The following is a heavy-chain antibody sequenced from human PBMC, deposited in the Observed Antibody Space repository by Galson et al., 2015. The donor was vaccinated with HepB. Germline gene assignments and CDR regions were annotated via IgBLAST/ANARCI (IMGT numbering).Heavy chain of an antibody. Sequence: SLRLSCAASGFTFSSYSMNWVRQAPGKGLEWVSSISSSSSYIYYADSVKGRFTISRDNAKNSLYLQMNSLRAEDTAVYYCARDVSSSWYPPLGYWGQGTLVTVSS. CDR2: ISSSSSYI. D-gene: IGHD6-13*01. J-gene: IGHJ4*02. V-gene: IGHV3-21*01. CDR3: ARDVSSSWYPPLGY. CDR1: GFTFSSYS.